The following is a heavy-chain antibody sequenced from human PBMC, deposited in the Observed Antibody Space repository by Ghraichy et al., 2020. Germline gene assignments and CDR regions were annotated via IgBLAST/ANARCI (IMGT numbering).Heavy chain of an antibody. J-gene: IGHJ4*02. Sequence: GGSLRLSCAASGFTFSSYAMGWVRRAPGKGLEWVSSISGSPHYADSVKGRFTISRDNSKNTLYLQMNSLRAEDTAVYYCAKAYSTGWSEVYFDNWGQGTLVTVSS. D-gene: IGHD6-13*01. V-gene: IGHV3-23*01. CDR3: AKAYSTGWSEVYFDN. CDR1: GFTFSSYA. CDR2: ISGSP.